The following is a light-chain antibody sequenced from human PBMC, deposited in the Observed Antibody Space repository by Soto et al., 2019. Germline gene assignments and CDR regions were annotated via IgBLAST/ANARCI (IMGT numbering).Light chain of an antibody. Sequence: DIVMTQSPDSLAVSLGERATINCKSSQSVLYSSNNKNYLAWYQQKPGQPPKLLIYWASTRISGVPDRFSGSGSGSDCILTISSLQAEDVAVYYGEQYYTTPRTFGQGAKVEIK. CDR1: QSVLYSSNNKNY. CDR2: WAS. J-gene: IGKJ1*01. CDR3: EQYYTTPRT. V-gene: IGKV4-1*01.